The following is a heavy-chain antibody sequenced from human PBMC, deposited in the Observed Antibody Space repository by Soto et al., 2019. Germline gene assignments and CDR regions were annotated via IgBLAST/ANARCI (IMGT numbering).Heavy chain of an antibody. J-gene: IGHJ4*02. CDR2: IGGSGGGT. D-gene: IGHD3-22*01. V-gene: IGHV3-23*01. Sequence: GGSLRLSCAASGFTFTIYAMSWVRQAPGKGLEWVSTIGGSGGGTSYADIVRGRFTISRDNSQNTLYLQMNSLRAEDTAVYYCAKDAPGSGWLSDYWGQGTLVTVSS. CDR1: GFTFTIYA. CDR3: AKDAPGSGWLSDY.